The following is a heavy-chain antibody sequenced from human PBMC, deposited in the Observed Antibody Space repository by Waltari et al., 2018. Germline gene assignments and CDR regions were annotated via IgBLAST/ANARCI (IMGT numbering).Heavy chain of an antibody. CDR2: IDTHGRRT. CDR1: GFTFSRYL. Sequence: EVQVVESGGGLVQPGGSLRLSCAASGFTFSRYLMHWVRQVPGKGLVWVSRIDTHGRRTDYADSVKGRFTISRDNAKNTPYLQMNSLTAEDTAVYYCGRDLGGSGSDWGQGTLVTVSS. J-gene: IGHJ4*02. V-gene: IGHV3-74*01. CDR3: GRDLGGSGSD. D-gene: IGHD1-26*01.